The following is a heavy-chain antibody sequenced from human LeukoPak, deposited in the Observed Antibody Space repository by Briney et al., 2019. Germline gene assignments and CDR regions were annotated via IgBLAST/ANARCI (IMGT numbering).Heavy chain of an antibody. CDR3: AYNPRAWSFDS. Sequence: GGSLRLSCAVSGFTFSSYAMSWVRQAPGKGLEWVSSISSSGTATYYADSVKGRFTISRDNSKNTPFLQMNSVSAEDTAIYNCAYNPRAWSFDSWGQGTLATVSP. V-gene: IGHV3-23*01. CDR2: ISSSGTAT. D-gene: IGHD1-14*01. CDR1: GFTFSSYA. J-gene: IGHJ4*02.